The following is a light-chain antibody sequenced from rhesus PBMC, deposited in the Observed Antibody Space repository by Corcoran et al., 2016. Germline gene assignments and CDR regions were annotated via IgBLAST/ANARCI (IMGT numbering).Light chain of an antibody. CDR2: AAS. Sequence: DIQMTQSPSSLSASVGDTVTITCQASQGIRNDLAWYQQKPGKVPKLLIYAASTFQRGVPSRFSGSGSGTDCTLTISSLQPEEFATYYCQNGYGILYSFGQGTKVEIK. CDR1: QGIRND. J-gene: IGKJ2*01. CDR3: QNGYGILYS. V-gene: IGKV1-33*02.